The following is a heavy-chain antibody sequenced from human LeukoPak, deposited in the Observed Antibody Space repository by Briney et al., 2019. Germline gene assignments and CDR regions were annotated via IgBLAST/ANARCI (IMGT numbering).Heavy chain of an antibody. J-gene: IGHJ6*03. CDR2: INPSGGST. CDR1: GYTFTSYY. Sequence: ASVKVSCKASGYTFTSYYMHWVRQAPGQGLEWMGIINPSGGSTSYAQKFQGRVTMTRDTSTSTVYMELSSLRSEDTAVYYCARAFLEWLNYYYYMDVWGKGTTVTVSS. D-gene: IGHD3-3*02. V-gene: IGHV1-46*01. CDR3: ARAFLEWLNYYYYMDV.